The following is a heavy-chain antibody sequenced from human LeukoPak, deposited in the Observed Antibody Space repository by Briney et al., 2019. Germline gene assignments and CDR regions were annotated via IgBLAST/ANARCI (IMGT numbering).Heavy chain of an antibody. CDR1: GYTFTSYY. CDR2: INPSGGST. V-gene: IGHV1-46*01. CDR3: ARALGYGDYVHQVDY. D-gene: IGHD4-17*01. J-gene: IGHJ4*02. Sequence: GASVKVSCKAPGYTFTSYYMHWVRQAPGQGLEWMGIINPSGGSTSYAQKFQGRVTMTRDTSTSTVYMELSSLRSEDTAVYYCARALGYGDYVHQVDYWGQGTLVTVSS.